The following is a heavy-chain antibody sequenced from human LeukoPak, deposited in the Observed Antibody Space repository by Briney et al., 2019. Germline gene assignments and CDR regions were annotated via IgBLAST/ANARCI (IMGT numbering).Heavy chain of an antibody. J-gene: IGHJ4*02. D-gene: IGHD6-13*01. CDR2: INHSGST. Sequence: SETLSLTCTVYDESFNRYYWSWIRQPPGKGLEWIGEINHSGSTNYNPSLKSRVTISIDTSKNDFSLKLSSVTAADTAVYYCARDSIAAVVDYWGQGTLVTVSS. CDR1: DESFNRYY. CDR3: ARDSIAAVVDY. V-gene: IGHV4-34*01.